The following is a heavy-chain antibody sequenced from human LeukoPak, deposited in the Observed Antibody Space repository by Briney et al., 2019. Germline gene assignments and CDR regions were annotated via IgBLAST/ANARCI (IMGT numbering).Heavy chain of an antibody. CDR2: ISISSSTI. Sequence: GGSQRLSCAASGFTFSSYSMNWVRQAPGKGLEWGSYISISSSTIYYADSVKGRFTISRDNAKNSLYLQMNSLRDEDTAVYYCARELHDIGGVVAANTILDYWGQGTLVTVSS. CDR3: ARELHDIGGVVAANTILDY. D-gene: IGHD2-15*01. J-gene: IGHJ4*02. CDR1: GFTFSSYS. V-gene: IGHV3-48*02.